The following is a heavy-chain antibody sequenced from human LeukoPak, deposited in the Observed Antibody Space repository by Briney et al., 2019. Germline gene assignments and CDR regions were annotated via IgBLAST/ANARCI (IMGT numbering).Heavy chain of an antibody. D-gene: IGHD5-12*01. Sequence: GGSLRLSCAASGFTFDDYAIHWVRQAPGKGLMYISRNNGDGSTTNYADLVKGRFTMSRDNVKNTLYLQMNSLRAEDTAVYYCARNPRNIGLAPWGQGTLVTVSS. V-gene: IGHV3-74*01. CDR2: NNGDGSTT. J-gene: IGHJ5*02. CDR3: ARNPRNIGLAP. CDR1: GFTFDDYA.